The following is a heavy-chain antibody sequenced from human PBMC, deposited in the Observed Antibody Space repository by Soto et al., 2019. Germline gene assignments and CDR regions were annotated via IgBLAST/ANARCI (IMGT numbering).Heavy chain of an antibody. Sequence: PGESLKISCTGSGYAFTSYWIAWVRQMPGKGLEWMGIIYPGDSDTRYSPSFQGQVNISADKSITTAYLQWSSLKASDTAMYYCARGYCTTTICDPWFDPWGQGTLVTVSS. CDR2: IYPGDSDT. D-gene: IGHD2-2*01. CDR3: ARGYCTTTICDPWFDP. J-gene: IGHJ5*02. CDR1: GYAFTSYW. V-gene: IGHV5-51*01.